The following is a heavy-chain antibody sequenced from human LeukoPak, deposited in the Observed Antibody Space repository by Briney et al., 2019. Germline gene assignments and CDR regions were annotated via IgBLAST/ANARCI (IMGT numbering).Heavy chain of an antibody. CDR3: TRRIAAAGTRAFDI. CDR1: GFTFGDYA. V-gene: IGHV3-49*03. Sequence: QSGGSLRLSCTASGFTFGDYAMSWFRQAPGKGLEWVGFIRSKAYGGTTEYAASVKGRFTISRDDSKSIAYLQMNSLKTEDTAVYYCTRRIAAAGTRAFDIWGQGTMVTVSS. D-gene: IGHD6-13*01. CDR2: IRSKAYGGTT. J-gene: IGHJ3*02.